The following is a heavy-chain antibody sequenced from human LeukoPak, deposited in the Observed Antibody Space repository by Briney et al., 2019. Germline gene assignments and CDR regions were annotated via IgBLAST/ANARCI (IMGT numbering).Heavy chain of an antibody. Sequence: ASVKVSCKASGYTFTGYYMHWVRQAPGQGLEWMGWISAYNGNTNYAQKLQGRVTMTTDTSTSTAYMELRSLRSDDTAVYYCAREGTCSGGSCNPEYFQHWGQGTLVTVSS. CDR3: AREGTCSGGSCNPEYFQH. V-gene: IGHV1-18*04. J-gene: IGHJ1*01. D-gene: IGHD2-15*01. CDR2: ISAYNGNT. CDR1: GYTFTGYY.